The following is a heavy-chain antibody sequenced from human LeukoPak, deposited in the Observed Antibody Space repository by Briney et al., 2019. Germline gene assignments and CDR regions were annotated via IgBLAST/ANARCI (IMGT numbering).Heavy chain of an antibody. CDR1: GFSVSSNY. D-gene: IGHD3-22*01. Sequence: PGGSLRHSCAASGFSVSSNYMSWVRQAPGKGLEWVSVIYSGGSTYHADSVKGRVTISRDNSTNTLYLQMNSLRAGDTAVYYWARGSGGYYDSGRRYYYGMDVWGQGTTVTVSS. CDR3: ARGSGGYYDSGRRYYYGMDV. J-gene: IGHJ6*02. V-gene: IGHV3-66*01. CDR2: IYSGGST.